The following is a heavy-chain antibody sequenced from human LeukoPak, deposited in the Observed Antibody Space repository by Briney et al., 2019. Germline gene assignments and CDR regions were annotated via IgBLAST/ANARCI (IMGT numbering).Heavy chain of an antibody. D-gene: IGHD2-2*01. J-gene: IGHJ4*02. Sequence: SQTLSLTCTVSGGSISSGGYYWSWIRQHPGKGLEWVGYINHSGSTYYNSSLKSRVTMSVDTSKNQFSLKLSSVTAADTAVYYCARLYCSRTSCYLDYWGQGTLVTVSS. CDR3: ARLYCSRTSCYLDY. V-gene: IGHV4-31*03. CDR2: INHSGST. CDR1: GGSISSGGYY.